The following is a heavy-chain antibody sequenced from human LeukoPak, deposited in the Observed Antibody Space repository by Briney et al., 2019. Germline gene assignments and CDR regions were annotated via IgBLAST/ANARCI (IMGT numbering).Heavy chain of an antibody. D-gene: IGHD2-2*01. CDR3: AREWIVVVPPAMTYYYNGVDV. V-gene: IGHV3-74*01. CDR1: GLTFSSYW. CDR2: INSDGSST. Sequence: PGGSLRLSCAASGLTFSSYWMYWVRQAPGKGLVWVSRINSDGSSTSYADSVKGRSTISRDNAKNTLYLQMNSLRAEDTAVYYCAREWIVVVPPAMTYYYNGVDVWGQGTTVTVSS. J-gene: IGHJ6*02.